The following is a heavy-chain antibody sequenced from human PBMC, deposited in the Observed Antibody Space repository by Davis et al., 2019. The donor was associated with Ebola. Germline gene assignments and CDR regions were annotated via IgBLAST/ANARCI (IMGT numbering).Heavy chain of an antibody. J-gene: IGHJ4*02. CDR1: GFTFSSYW. Sequence: GGSLRLSCAASGFTFSSYWMSWVRQAPGKGLEWVAVISYDGSNKYYADSVKGRFTISRDNSKNTLYLQMNSLRAEDTAVYYCAKADPDFDYWGQGTLVTVSS. V-gene: IGHV3-30*18. CDR3: AKADPDFDY. CDR2: ISYDGSNK.